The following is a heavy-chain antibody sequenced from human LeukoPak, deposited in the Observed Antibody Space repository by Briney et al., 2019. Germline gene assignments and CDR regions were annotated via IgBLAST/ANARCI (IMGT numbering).Heavy chain of an antibody. J-gene: IGHJ6*03. V-gene: IGHV3-74*01. CDR2: IYSDGSSI. CDR3: VRGPQGHYMDV. Sequence: GGSLRLSCAASGFTFTSYWMHWVRQAPGKGLVWVSRIYSDGSSIGYAGSVKGRFTISRDNAKNTLYLQMNSLRAEDTAVYYCVRGPQGHYMDVWGKGTTVTVSS. CDR1: GFTFTSYW.